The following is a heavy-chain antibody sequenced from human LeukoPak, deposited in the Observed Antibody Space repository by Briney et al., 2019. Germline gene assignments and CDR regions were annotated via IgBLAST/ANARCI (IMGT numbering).Heavy chain of an antibody. Sequence: PSETLSLTCTVSGGSISSGDYYWSWIRQPPGKGLEWIGYIYYSGSTYYNPSLKSRVTISVDTSKNQFPLKLSSVTAADTAVYYCARGYCGGDCYSGGDWFDPWGQGTLVTVSS. CDR3: ARGYCGGDCYSGGDWFDP. CDR1: GGSISSGDYY. J-gene: IGHJ5*02. D-gene: IGHD2-21*02. V-gene: IGHV4-30-4*01. CDR2: IYYSGST.